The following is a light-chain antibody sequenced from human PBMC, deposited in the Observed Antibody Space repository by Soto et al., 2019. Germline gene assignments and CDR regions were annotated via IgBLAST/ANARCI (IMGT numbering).Light chain of an antibody. CDR1: QSVSNNY. V-gene: IGKV3-20*01. Sequence: EIVLTQSPGSLSLSPLEIATLSCTASQSVSNNYLAWYQQKPGQAPRLLIYGASSRATGIPDRFSGSGSGTDFTLTISRLEPEDFAVYYCQQYGSSPITFGQGTRLEIK. J-gene: IGKJ5*01. CDR2: GAS. CDR3: QQYGSSPIT.